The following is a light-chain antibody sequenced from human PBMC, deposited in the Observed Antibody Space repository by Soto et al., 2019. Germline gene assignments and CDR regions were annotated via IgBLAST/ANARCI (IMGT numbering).Light chain of an antibody. CDR1: SSDVGTYNL. CDR3: CSYAGSSPYV. Sequence: QSALTQPASVSGSPGQSITISCTGTSSDVGTYNLVSWYQHHPGKAPKLMMYEGSKRPSGVSNRFSGSKSGNTASLTICGLQAEDEADYYCCSYAGSSPYVFCTGTKLTVL. J-gene: IGLJ1*01. V-gene: IGLV2-23*01. CDR2: EGS.